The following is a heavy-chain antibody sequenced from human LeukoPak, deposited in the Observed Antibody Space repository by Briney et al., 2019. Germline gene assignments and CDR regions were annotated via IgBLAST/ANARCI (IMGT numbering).Heavy chain of an antibody. Sequence: GGSLRLSCAASGFTFSSYSMNWVRQAPGKGLEWVSSISSSSSYIYYADSVKGRFTISRDNAKNSLYLQMNSLRAEDTAVYYCARTEVFGVVNYYYMDVWGKGTTVTVSS. D-gene: IGHD3-3*01. CDR3: ARTEVFGVVNYYYMDV. CDR2: ISSSSSYI. CDR1: GFTFSSYS. V-gene: IGHV3-21*01. J-gene: IGHJ6*03.